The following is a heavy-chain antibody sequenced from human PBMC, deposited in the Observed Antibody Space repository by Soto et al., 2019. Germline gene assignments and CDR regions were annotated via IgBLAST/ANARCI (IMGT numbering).Heavy chain of an antibody. Sequence: QVQLQQWGAGLLKPSETLSLTCAVSGGSFSGYYWSWVRQPPGKGLEWIGEINYGGSARYNPSLKSRVIMTVDSSRKQFSLQVTSVTAADTAVYYCATTQRVSCNSDDSRVTTGWFGPWGQGTLVTVST. CDR2: INYGGSA. D-gene: IGHD2-8*01. V-gene: IGHV4-34*02. CDR1: GGSFSGYY. J-gene: IGHJ5*02. CDR3: ATTQRVSCNSDDSRVTTGWFGP.